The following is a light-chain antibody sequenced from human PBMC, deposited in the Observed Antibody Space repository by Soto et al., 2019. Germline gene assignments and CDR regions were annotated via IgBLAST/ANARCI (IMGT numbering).Light chain of an antibody. V-gene: IGLV4-69*01. J-gene: IGLJ3*02. CDR2: LNSDGSH. Sequence: QLVLTQSPSASASLGASVKLTCTLSSGHSSYAIAWHQQQPEKGPRYLMKLNSDGSHSKGDGIPDRFSGSSSGAERYLTISILQSEDEADYYCPPWGTGIQGVFGGGTKLTV. CDR1: SGHSSYA. CDR3: PPWGTGIQGV.